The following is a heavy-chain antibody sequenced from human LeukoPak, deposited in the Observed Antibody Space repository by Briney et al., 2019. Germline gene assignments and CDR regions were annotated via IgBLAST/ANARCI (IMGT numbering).Heavy chain of an antibody. CDR3: AKDFKPLRASAFDI. CDR1: GYTFTSYA. V-gene: IGHV1-3*01. CDR2: INAGNGNT. J-gene: IGHJ3*02. Sequence: ASVKVSCKASGYTFTSYAMHWVRQAPGQRLEWMGWINAGNGNTKYSQKFQGRVTITRDTSASTAYMELSSLRSEDTAVYYCAKDFKPLRASAFDIWGQGTMVTVSS.